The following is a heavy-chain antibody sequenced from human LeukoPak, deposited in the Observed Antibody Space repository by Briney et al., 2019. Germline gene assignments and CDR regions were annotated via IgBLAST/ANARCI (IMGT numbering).Heavy chain of an antibody. V-gene: IGHV3-30*18. J-gene: IGHJ6*02. CDR3: AKDSVPRDYYYGMDV. CDR2: ISYDGSNK. D-gene: IGHD1-1*01. CDR1: GFTFSSYA. Sequence: GGSLRLSCAASGFTFSSYAMSWVRQAPGKGLEWVAVISYDGSNKYYADSVKGRFTISRDNSKNTLYLQMNSLRAEDTAVYYCAKDSVPRDYYYGMDVWGQGTTVTVSS.